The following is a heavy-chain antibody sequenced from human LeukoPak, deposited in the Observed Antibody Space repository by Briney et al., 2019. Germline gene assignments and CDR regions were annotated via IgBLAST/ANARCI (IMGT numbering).Heavy chain of an antibody. J-gene: IGHJ6*03. CDR2: IYFSGSS. D-gene: IGHD2-21*02. CDR1: GGSISTYY. CDR3: ARETVVVTANSYYYYMDV. V-gene: IGHV4-59*01. Sequence: SETLSLTCTVSGGSISTYYWTWIRQPPGKRREWIGYIYFSGSSNSNPSLSSRVTISIDTSKNQFSLKLSSVTAADTAVYYCARETVVVTANSYYYYMDVWGKGTPVTVSS.